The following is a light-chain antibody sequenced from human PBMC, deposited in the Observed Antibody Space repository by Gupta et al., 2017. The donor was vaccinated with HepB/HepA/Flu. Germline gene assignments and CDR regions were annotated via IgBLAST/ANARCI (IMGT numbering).Light chain of an antibody. J-gene: IGKJ1*01. CDR1: QSLSSY. V-gene: IGKV1-39*01. Sequence: DIQMTQSPSSLSASLGDRFTLPCRASQSLSSYLNWYQQKPGKAPKLLIYDASRWKSGVPSRFSGSGAGTDFTLTISRRQPEDFANYYCQHRNSTPRTFGQGTKVEIK. CDR2: DAS. CDR3: QHRNSTPRT.